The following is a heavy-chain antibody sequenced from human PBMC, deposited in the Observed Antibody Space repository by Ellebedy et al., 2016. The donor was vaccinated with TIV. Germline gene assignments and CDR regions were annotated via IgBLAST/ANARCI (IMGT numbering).Heavy chain of an antibody. D-gene: IGHD3-3*01. CDR2: FYYSGST. V-gene: IGHV4-61*01. CDR3: ARDHPTLYDFWSGYQSSGDYYYYMDV. CDR1: GGSVSSGSYY. J-gene: IGHJ6*03. Sequence: SETLSLTXTVSGGSVSSGSYYWSWIRQPPGKGLEWIGYFYYSGSTNYNPSLKSRVTISVDTSKNQFSLKLSSVTAADTAVYYCARDHPTLYDFWSGYQSSGDYYYYMDVWGKGTTVTVSS.